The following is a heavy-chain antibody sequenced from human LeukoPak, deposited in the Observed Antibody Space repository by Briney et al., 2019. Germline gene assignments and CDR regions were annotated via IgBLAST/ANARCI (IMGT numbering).Heavy chain of an antibody. Sequence: PGRSLRLSCAASGFTFSSYGMPWVRQAPGKGLEWVAVISYDGSNKYYADSVKGRFTISRDNSKNTLYLQMNSLRAEDTAVYYCAKDLIEPSPFHYGMDVWGQGTTVTVFS. CDR2: ISYDGSNK. V-gene: IGHV3-30*18. CDR3: AKDLIEPSPFHYGMDV. CDR1: GFTFSSYG. J-gene: IGHJ6*02. D-gene: IGHD2-21*01.